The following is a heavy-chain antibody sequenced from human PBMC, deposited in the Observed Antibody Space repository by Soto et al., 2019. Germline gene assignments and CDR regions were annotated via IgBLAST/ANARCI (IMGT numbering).Heavy chain of an antibody. V-gene: IGHV3-23*01. CDR1: GFTFSSYA. CDR3: AKVRTSTLIADGDAFDI. D-gene: IGHD2-2*01. J-gene: IGHJ3*02. CDR2: ISGSGGST. Sequence: GGSLRLSCAASGFTFSSYAMSWVRQAPGKGLEWVSAISGSGGSTYYADSVKGRFTISRDNSKNTLYLQMNSLRAEDTAVYYCAKVRTSTLIADGDAFDIWGQGTMVTVS.